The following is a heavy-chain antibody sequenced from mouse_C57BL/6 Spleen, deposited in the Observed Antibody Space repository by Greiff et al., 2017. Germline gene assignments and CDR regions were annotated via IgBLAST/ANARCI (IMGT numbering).Heavy chain of an antibody. CDR2: INPNNGGT. Sequence: EVKLQESGPELVKPGASVKLSCKASGYTFTDYNMHWVKQSHGKSLEWIGYINPNNGGTSYNQKFKGKATLTVNKSTSTAYMELRSLTSEDSAIYYCARGVYDYDGAMDYWGQGTSVTVSS. J-gene: IGHJ4*01. CDR1: GYTFTDYN. D-gene: IGHD2-4*01. V-gene: IGHV1-22*01. CDR3: ARGVYDYDGAMDY.